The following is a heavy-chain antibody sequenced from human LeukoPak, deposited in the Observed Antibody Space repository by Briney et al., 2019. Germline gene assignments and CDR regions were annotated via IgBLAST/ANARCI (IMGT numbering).Heavy chain of an antibody. CDR2: INHSGST. J-gene: IGHJ4*02. CDR3: ARGQPTYSSSWYANY. CDR1: GGSFSGYY. D-gene: IGHD6-13*01. Sequence: SETLSLTCAVYGGSFSGYYWTWLRQPPGKGLEWLGEINHSGSTNYNPSLKSRVTMSVDTSKNQFSLKLSSVTAADTAVYYCARGQPTYSSSWYANYWGQGTLVTVSS. V-gene: IGHV4-34*01.